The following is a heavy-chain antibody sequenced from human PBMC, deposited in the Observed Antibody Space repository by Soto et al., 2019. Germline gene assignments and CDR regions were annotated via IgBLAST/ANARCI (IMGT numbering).Heavy chain of an antibody. CDR1: GFTFSSYA. CDR2: ISYDGSNK. CDR3: ARDSVEMATISYYYYGMDV. V-gene: IGHV3-30-3*01. Sequence: QVQLVESGGGVVQPGRSLRLSCAASGFTFSSYAMHWVRQAPCKGLEWVAVISYDGSNKYYADSVKGRFTISRDNSKNTLYLQMNSLRAEDTAVYYCARDSVEMATISYYYYGMDVWGQVTTVTVSS. J-gene: IGHJ6*02. D-gene: IGHD5-12*01.